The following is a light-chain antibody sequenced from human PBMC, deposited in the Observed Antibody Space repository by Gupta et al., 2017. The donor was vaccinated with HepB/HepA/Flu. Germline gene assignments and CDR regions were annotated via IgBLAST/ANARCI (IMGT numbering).Light chain of an antibody. CDR3: QHTRSSPPVT. V-gene: IGKV3-20*01. CDR1: QIIDRDF. CDR2: GTS. J-gene: IGKJ4*01. Sequence: EIVLTQSPATLSLSPGERATLSCRASQIIDRDFLTWYQHKPGLAPRLLIYGTSYRATGIPDRFSGSGSATDFTLTISRLEPEDFAVYYCQHTRSSPPVTFGGGTKVEIK.